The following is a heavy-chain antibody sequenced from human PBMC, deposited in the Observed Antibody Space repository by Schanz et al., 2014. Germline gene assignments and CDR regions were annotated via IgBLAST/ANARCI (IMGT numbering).Heavy chain of an antibody. CDR1: GFTLSSYW. CDR3: AKARRKSNCSGGRCFHYSYYGMDV. J-gene: IGHJ6*02. Sequence: EVKLVESGGGAVRPGGSLRLSCAASGFTLSSYWMHWVRQVPGKGLEWVSCTNGDGTNAKYADSVKGRFTISRDNAKKTLSLQMISLRAEDTAVYYCAKARRKSNCSGGRCFHYSYYGMDVWGQGTTVTVSS. CDR2: TNGDGTNA. D-gene: IGHD2-15*01. V-gene: IGHV3-74*01.